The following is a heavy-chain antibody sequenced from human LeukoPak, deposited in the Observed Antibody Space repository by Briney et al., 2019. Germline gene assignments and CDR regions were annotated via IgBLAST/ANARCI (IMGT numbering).Heavy chain of an antibody. D-gene: IGHD4-23*01. CDR3: ARCSDYGGNPYWYFDL. V-gene: IGHV5-51*01. J-gene: IGHJ2*01. CDR2: IYPGDSDT. CDR1: GYTFTGDW. Sequence: GESLKISCKASGYTFTGDWIGWVRQMPGKGLEWMGIIYPGDSDTKYNAPFQGQVTISADKSISTAYLQWGSLKASDTATYYCARCSDYGGNPYWYFDLWGRGTLVTVSS.